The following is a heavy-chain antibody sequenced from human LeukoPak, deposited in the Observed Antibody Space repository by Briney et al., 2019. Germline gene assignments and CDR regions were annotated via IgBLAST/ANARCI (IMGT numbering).Heavy chain of an antibody. CDR3: ARDQYYYDRSGYTTVSYSDY. CDR1: GYSVSSGYY. J-gene: IGHJ4*02. D-gene: IGHD3-22*01. Sequence: SETLSLTCTVSGYSVSSGYYWGWIRQPPGKGLEWIATIYHSGSTNYNPSLKSRVTMSVDTSNNQFSLKLDFVTAADTAVYYCARDQYYYDRSGYTTVSYSDYWGQGTLVTVSS. CDR2: IYHSGST. V-gene: IGHV4-38-2*02.